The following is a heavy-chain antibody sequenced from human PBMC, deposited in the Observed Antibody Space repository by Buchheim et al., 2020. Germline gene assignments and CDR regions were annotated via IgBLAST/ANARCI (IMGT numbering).Heavy chain of an antibody. Sequence: QLQLQESGSGLVKPSQTLSLTCAVSGSSISSGGYSWSWIRQPPGKGLEWIGYIYHSGSTYYNPSLKSRVTISVDRSKNQFSLKLSSVTAADTAVYYCARGLGSTSCSHLDYWGQGTL. V-gene: IGHV4-30-2*01. D-gene: IGHD2-2*01. J-gene: IGHJ4*02. CDR1: GSSISSGGYS. CDR3: ARGLGSTSCSHLDY. CDR2: IYHSGST.